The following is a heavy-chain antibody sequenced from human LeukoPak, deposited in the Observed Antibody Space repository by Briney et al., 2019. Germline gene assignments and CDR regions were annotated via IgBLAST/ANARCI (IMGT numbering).Heavy chain of an antibody. V-gene: IGHV4-34*01. Sequence: PSETLSLTCAVYGGSFSGYYWSWIRQPPGKGLEWLGEINHSGSTNYNPSLKSRVTISVDTSKNQFSLKLSSVTAADTAVYYCARERPRITIFGVVITAPDGMDVWGQGTTVTVSS. J-gene: IGHJ6*02. D-gene: IGHD3-3*01. CDR3: ARERPRITIFGVVITAPDGMDV. CDR2: INHSGST. CDR1: GGSFSGYY.